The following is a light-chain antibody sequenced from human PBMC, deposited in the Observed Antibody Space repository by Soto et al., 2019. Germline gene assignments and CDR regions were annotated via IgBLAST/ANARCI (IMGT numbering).Light chain of an antibody. CDR3: LQDYNYPRT. CDR2: AAS. CDR1: QDIRND. V-gene: IGKV1-6*02. Sequence: AVQMTQSPPSLSASVEDRVTIVCRASQDIRNDLGWYQQKPGRAPKLLIYAASNLQSGVPSRFSDSGSGTDVTLTISSLQPEDFATYYCLQDYNYPRTFGQGTKVEIK. J-gene: IGKJ1*01.